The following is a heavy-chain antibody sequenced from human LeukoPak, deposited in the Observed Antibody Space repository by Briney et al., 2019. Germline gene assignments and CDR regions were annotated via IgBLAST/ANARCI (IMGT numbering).Heavy chain of an antibody. Sequence: GGSLRLSSAGSGFTVSSNYMSWVRQAPGKGLEWVTVIYSGGSTYYADSVKGRFTISRDNSKNTLYLQMNSLRAEDTAVYYCASYPETYYYDSSGPRWGQGTLVTVSS. CDR1: GFTVSSNY. D-gene: IGHD3-22*01. J-gene: IGHJ4*02. CDR2: IYSGGST. CDR3: ASYPETYYYDSSGPR. V-gene: IGHV3-66*01.